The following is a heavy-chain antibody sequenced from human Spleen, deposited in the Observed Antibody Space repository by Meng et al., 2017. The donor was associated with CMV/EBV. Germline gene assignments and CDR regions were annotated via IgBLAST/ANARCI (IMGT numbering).Heavy chain of an antibody. Sequence: LSTNQVGVGWIRQPPGQALQWLALIYWDDDKRYHPSVKSRLTITKDTSKNQVVLIMTNVDPVDTATYYCAHRRYYSSTWSWGDFDYWGQGTLVTVSS. CDR3: AHRRYYSSTWSWGDFDY. CDR2: IYWDDDK. J-gene: IGHJ4*02. D-gene: IGHD6-13*01. CDR1: LSTNQVG. V-gene: IGHV2-5*02.